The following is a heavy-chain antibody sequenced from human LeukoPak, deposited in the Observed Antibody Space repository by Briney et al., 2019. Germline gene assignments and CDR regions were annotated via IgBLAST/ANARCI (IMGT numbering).Heavy chain of an antibody. CDR1: GFTVSSNY. V-gene: IGHV3-66*01. CDR3: ARNRDYGQTGYFDY. J-gene: IGHJ4*02. D-gene: IGHD4/OR15-4a*01. Sequence: GGSLRLSCAASGFTVSSNYMGWVRQSPGKGLEWLSVIYSGGSTYYADSVKGRFNIYRDHSKNTLYLQLNSLRAEDTAVYYCARNRDYGQTGYFDYWGQGTLVTVSS. CDR2: IYSGGST.